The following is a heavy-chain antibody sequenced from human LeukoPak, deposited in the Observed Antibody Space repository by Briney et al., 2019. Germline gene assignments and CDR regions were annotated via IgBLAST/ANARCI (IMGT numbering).Heavy chain of an antibody. J-gene: IGHJ5*02. V-gene: IGHV3-30*02. Sequence: GGSLRLSCAASGFTFSSYDMHWVRQAPGKGLEWVAFIRYDGSNKYYADSVKGRFTISRDNSKNTLYLQMNSLRAEDTAVYYCAKDYYDSSGYRGDWFDPWGQGTLVTVSS. CDR1: GFTFSSYD. CDR2: IRYDGSNK. D-gene: IGHD3-22*01. CDR3: AKDYYDSSGYRGDWFDP.